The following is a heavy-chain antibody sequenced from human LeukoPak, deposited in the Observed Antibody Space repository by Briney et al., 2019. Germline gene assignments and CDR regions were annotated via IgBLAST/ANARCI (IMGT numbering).Heavy chain of an antibody. V-gene: IGHV3-23*01. J-gene: IGHJ5*02. CDR2: INGGGAGT. CDR3: AKGGSGCSSVWLDL. CDR1: GFTFTSYA. D-gene: IGHD6-19*01. Sequence: GGSLRLSCAASGFTFTSYAMSWVRQAPGKGLEWVSGINGGGAGTYYADSVKGRFTISRDNSKNTLYLQMNSLRAEDTAIYYCAKGGSGCSSVWLDLWGQGTLVTVSS.